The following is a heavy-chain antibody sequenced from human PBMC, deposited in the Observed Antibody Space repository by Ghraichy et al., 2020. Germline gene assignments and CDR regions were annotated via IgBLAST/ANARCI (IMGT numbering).Heavy chain of an antibody. CDR3: AKARGMVYAPYYFDY. D-gene: IGHD2-8*01. J-gene: IGHJ4*02. CDR1: GFTFSSYA. Sequence: GGSLRLSCAASGFTFSSYAMSWVRQAPGKGLEWVSAISGSGGSTYYADSVKGRFTISRDNSKNTLYLQMNSLRAEDTAVYYCAKARGMVYAPYYFDYWGQGTLVTVSS. V-gene: IGHV3-23*01. CDR2: ISGSGGST.